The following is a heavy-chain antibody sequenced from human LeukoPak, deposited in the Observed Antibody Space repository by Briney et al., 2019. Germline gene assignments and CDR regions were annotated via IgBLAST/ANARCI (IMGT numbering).Heavy chain of an antibody. CDR3: TTDPTTVLDY. D-gene: IGHD4-11*01. V-gene: IGHV3-15*01. J-gene: IGHJ4*02. CDR1: GFTFSNAW. Sequence: GGSLRLSCAASGFTFSNAWMSWVRQAPGKGLEWVGCIKSKTDGGTTDYAAPVKGRFTISRDDSKNTLYLQMNSLKTEDTAVYYCTTDPTTVLDYWGQGTLVTVSS. CDR2: IKSKTDGGTT.